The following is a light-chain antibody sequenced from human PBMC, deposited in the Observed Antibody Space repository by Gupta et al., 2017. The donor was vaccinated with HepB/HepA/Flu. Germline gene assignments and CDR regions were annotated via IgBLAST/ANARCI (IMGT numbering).Light chain of an antibody. J-gene: IGKJ2*01. CDR3: QQYKNWPPDT. Sequence: DIVMTQSPATLSVSPGETATLSCRATESVSNNLAWYQKKPGQAPRLLIYGISTRATGVPARFSGSGYGTDFTLTISGRQPEDFAVYYCQQYKNWPPDTFGQGTKVQIK. CDR2: GIS. CDR1: ESVSNN. V-gene: IGKV3-15*01.